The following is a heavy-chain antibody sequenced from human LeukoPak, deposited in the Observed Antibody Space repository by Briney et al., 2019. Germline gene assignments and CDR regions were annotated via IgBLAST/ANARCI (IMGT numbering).Heavy chain of an antibody. CDR3: ARRNSYYDILTGYRKRELDY. CDR1: GGSISSYF. D-gene: IGHD3-9*01. CDR2: IYYSGST. J-gene: IGHJ4*02. Sequence: SETLSLTCSVSGGSISSYFWSWIRQPPGKGLEWIGYIYYSGSTNYNPSLKSRVTISLDTSKNQFSLNLSSVTAADTAIYYCARRNSYYDILTGYRKRELDYWGQGTLVTVSS. V-gene: IGHV4-59*12.